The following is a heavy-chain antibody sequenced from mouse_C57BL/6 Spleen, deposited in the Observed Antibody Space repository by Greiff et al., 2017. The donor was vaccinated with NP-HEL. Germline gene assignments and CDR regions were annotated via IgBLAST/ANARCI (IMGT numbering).Heavy chain of an antibody. CDR3: ARTPDGSSYRYYAMDY. Sequence: VQLQQPGAELVKPGASVKLSCKASGYTFTSYWMHWVKQRPGRGLEWIGRIDPNSGGTKYNEKFKSKATLTVDKPSSTAYMQLSSLTSEDSAVYYGARTPDGSSYRYYAMDYWGQGTSVTVSS. CDR1: GYTFTSYW. V-gene: IGHV1-72*01. J-gene: IGHJ4*01. D-gene: IGHD1-1*01. CDR2: IDPNSGGT.